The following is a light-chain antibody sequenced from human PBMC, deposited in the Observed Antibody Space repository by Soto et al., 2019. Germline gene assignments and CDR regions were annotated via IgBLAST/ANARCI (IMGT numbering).Light chain of an antibody. Sequence: DIQMTQSPSSLSASVGDRVTITCRASQSISSYLNWYQQKPGKAPKLLIYAASSLQSGVPSRISGSGSGTDFTLTISILQPEDFATYYCQQSYSTQTFGQGTKVEIK. CDR3: QQSYSTQT. CDR1: QSISSY. J-gene: IGKJ1*01. CDR2: AAS. V-gene: IGKV1-39*01.